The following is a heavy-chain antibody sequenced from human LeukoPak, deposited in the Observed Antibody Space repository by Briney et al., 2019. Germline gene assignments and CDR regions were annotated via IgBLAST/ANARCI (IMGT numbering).Heavy chain of an antibody. CDR3: ARDREVLLWFGAPRGWFDP. V-gene: IGHV1-2*02. D-gene: IGHD3-10*01. J-gene: IGHJ5*02. CDR2: INPNSGGT. CDR1: GYTFTVYY. Sequence: GASVKVSCKASGYTFTVYYMHWVRQAPGQGLEWMGWINPNSGGTNYAQKFQGRVTMTRDTSISTAYMELSRLRSDDTAVYYCARDREVLLWFGAPRGWFDPWGQGTLVTVSS.